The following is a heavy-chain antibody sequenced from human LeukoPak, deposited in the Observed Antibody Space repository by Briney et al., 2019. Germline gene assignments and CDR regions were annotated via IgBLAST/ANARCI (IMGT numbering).Heavy chain of an antibody. CDR1: GYTFTGYY. D-gene: IGHD3-10*01. Sequence: ASVKVSCKASGYTFTGYYMHWVRQAPGQGLEWMGWINPNSGGTNYAQKFQGWVTMTRDTSISTAYMELSRLRSDDTAVYYCASGPPLRAYYFDYWGQGTLVTVSS. CDR2: INPNSGGT. CDR3: ASGPPLRAYYFDY. J-gene: IGHJ4*02. V-gene: IGHV1-2*04.